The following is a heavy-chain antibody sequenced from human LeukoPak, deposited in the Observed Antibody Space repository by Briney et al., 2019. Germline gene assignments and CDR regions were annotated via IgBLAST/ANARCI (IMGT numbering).Heavy chain of an antibody. CDR3: ATTGTDYYFAY. Sequence: PGGSLRLSCAASGFTFSSYWMHWVRQAPGKGLVWVSHIKSDGSSTNYADSVKGRFTISRDNAKNTMYLQMDSLRAEDTAVYYCATTGTDYYFAYWGQGTLVTVSS. D-gene: IGHD3/OR15-3a*01. CDR1: GFTFSSYW. J-gene: IGHJ4*02. V-gene: IGHV3-74*01. CDR2: IKSDGSST.